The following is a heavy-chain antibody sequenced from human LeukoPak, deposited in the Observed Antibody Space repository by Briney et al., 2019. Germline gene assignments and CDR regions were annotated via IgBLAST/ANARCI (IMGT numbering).Heavy chain of an antibody. CDR2: ISGSGGST. CDR3: TKAGAVAGSNWYFDL. V-gene: IGHV3-23*01. CDR1: GFTFSSYA. J-gene: IGHJ2*01. D-gene: IGHD6-19*01. Sequence: GGSLRLSCAASGFTFSSYAMSWVRQAPGKGLEWVSAISGSGGSTYYADSVKGRFTISRDDSRNTLYLQMNSLRAEDTAVYYCTKAGAVAGSNWYFDLWGRGTLVTVSS.